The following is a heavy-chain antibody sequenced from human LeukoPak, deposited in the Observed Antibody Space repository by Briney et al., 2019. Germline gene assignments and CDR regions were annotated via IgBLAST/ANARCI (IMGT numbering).Heavy chain of an antibody. CDR2: IYYTGST. J-gene: IGHJ4*02. CDR1: GASISGSGYY. CDR3: ASGNYYDSSGDDY. Sequence: SETLSLTCAVSGASISGSGYYLGWIRQPPGKGLEWIGNIYYTGSTYYNASLQSRVTISIDMSKNQFSLRLSSVTAADTAVYYCASGNYYDSSGDDYWGQGTLVTVSS. V-gene: IGHV4-39*01. D-gene: IGHD3-22*01.